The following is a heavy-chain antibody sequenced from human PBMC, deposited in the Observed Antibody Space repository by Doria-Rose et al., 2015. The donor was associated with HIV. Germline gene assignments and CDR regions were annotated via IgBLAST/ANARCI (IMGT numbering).Heavy chain of an antibody. Sequence: QGTLKESGPVLVKPTETLTLTCTVSGVSLSSPGMGVSWIRQPPGKALERLANIFSDDERSHKTSLKSRLTISRGTSKSQVVLTMTDMDPVDTATYYCARIKSSRWYHKYYFDFWGQGTLVIVSA. V-gene: IGHV2-26*01. J-gene: IGHJ4*02. CDR3: ARIKSSRWYHKYYFDF. CDR2: IFSDDER. D-gene: IGHD6-13*01. CDR1: GVSLSSPGMG.